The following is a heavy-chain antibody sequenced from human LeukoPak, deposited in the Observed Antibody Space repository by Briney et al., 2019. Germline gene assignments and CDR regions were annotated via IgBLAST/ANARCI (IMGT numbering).Heavy chain of an antibody. CDR2: ISAYNGNT. J-gene: IGHJ4*02. Sequence: GASVKVSCKASGYTFTNYGIIWVRQAPGQGFEWMGWISAYNGNTNYAQKLQGRLTMTTDTSTSTAYMELRSLRSDDTAVYYCARTYYYGSSAYYGSVDYWGQGTLVTVSS. CDR3: ARTYYYGSSAYYGSVDY. D-gene: IGHD3-22*01. CDR1: GYTFTNYG. V-gene: IGHV1-18*01.